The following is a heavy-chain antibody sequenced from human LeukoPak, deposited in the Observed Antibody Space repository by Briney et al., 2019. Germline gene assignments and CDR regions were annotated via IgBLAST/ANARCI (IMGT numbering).Heavy chain of an antibody. Sequence: ASVKVSCKASGYTFTSYGISWVRQAPGQGLEWMGWISAYNGNTNCAQKLQGRVTMTTDTSTSTAYMELRSLRSDDTAVYYCARDFDYDFWSGYYGEPKNWFDPWGQGTLVTVSS. D-gene: IGHD3-3*01. CDR3: ARDFDYDFWSGYYGEPKNWFDP. V-gene: IGHV1-18*01. CDR2: ISAYNGNT. J-gene: IGHJ5*02. CDR1: GYTFTSYG.